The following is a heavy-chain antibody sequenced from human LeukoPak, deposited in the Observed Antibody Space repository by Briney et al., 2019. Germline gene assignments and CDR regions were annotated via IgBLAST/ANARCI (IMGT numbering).Heavy chain of an antibody. D-gene: IGHD1-20*01. Sequence: PSETLSLTYTVSGGSIGSSSYYWGWIRQPPGKGLEWIGNIFYSGSTYYKSSLKSRVTISVDKSKNQFSLKLSSVTAADTAVYYCVRAYNWNDSPLDYWGQGTLVTVSS. V-gene: IGHV4-39*07. CDR2: IFYSGST. J-gene: IGHJ4*02. CDR1: GGSIGSSSYY. CDR3: VRAYNWNDSPLDY.